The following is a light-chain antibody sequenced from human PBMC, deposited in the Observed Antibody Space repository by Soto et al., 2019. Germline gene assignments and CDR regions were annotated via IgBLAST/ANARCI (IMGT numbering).Light chain of an antibody. CDR3: QQYSIWRT. CDR2: GTS. Sequence: EIVLTQSPATLSLSPGERATLSCRASQSVSSYLAWYQQKPGQDPRLLIYGTSTRVNGIPARFSGSGSGKEFTLTISSLQSEDFAVYYCQQYSIWRTFGQGTKV. V-gene: IGKV3-15*01. J-gene: IGKJ1*01. CDR1: QSVSSY.